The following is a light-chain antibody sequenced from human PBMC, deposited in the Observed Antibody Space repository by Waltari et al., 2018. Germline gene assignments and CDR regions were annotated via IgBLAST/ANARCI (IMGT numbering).Light chain of an antibody. CDR3: QQYYSTPPPT. J-gene: IGKJ1*01. V-gene: IGKV4-1*01. Sequence: DIVMTQSPDSLAVSLGERATINCTSSQSVLYSSNNKNYLAWYQQKPGQPPKLLIYWASTRESGVPDRFSGSGSGTDFTLTISSLQAEDVAVYYCQQYYSTPPPTFGQGTKVEIK. CDR2: WAS. CDR1: QSVLYSSNNKNY.